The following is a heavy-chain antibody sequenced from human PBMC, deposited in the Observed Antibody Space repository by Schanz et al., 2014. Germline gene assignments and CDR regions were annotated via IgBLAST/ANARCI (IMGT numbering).Heavy chain of an antibody. CDR1: RLTFANED. J-gene: IGHJ6*02. V-gene: IGHV3-48*04. CDR2: INGGGETT. Sequence: EVQLVESGGGFVQPGGSLILSCAASRLTFANEDIHWVRQAPGKGLEWVSYINGGGETTYYADSVRGRFTISRDNAKNSLFLQMNSLRAEDTAKYYCARGNYGMDVWGQGTTVTVSS. CDR3: ARGNYGMDV.